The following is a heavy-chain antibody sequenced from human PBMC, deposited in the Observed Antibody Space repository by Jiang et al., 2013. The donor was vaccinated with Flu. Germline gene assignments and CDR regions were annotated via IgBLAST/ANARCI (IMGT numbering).Heavy chain of an antibody. CDR3: AISQRFVVVVAATLLRGGGRLN. Sequence: AAWNWIRQSPSRGLEWLGRTYYRSKWYNDYAVSVKSRITINPDTSKNQFSLQLNSVTPEDTAVYYCAISQRFVVVVAATLLRGGGRLNWGQGTLVTVSS. CDR1: AA. D-gene: IGHD2-15*01. V-gene: IGHV6-1*01. J-gene: IGHJ4*02. CDR2: TYYRSKWYN.